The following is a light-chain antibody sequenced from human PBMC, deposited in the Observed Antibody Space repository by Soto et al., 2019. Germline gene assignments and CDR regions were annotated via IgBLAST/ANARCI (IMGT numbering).Light chain of an antibody. CDR2: DAS. Sequence: DIQMTQSPSTLSASVGDRVTITCRASESISNWLAWYQEKPGKAPKRLIYDASSLESGVPSRFSGSGSGTEFTLTITSLQPDDFATYYCQQSYSTPPTFGQGTKVDIK. J-gene: IGKJ1*01. CDR3: QQSYSTPPT. V-gene: IGKV1-5*01. CDR1: ESISNW.